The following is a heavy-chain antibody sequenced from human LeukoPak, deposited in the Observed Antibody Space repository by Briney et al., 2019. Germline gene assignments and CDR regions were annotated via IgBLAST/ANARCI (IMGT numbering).Heavy chain of an antibody. Sequence: GGSLRLSCAASGFTFSIYAMSWVRRAPGKGLEWVSAISGSGGTTYHADSVRGRFTISRDNSKNTLYLQINSLRAEDTAVYYCAKELQKSTRELSDYFDYWGQGTLVTVSS. J-gene: IGHJ4*02. V-gene: IGHV3-23*01. CDR1: GFTFSIYA. D-gene: IGHD3-10*01. CDR2: ISGSGGTT. CDR3: AKELQKSTRELSDYFDY.